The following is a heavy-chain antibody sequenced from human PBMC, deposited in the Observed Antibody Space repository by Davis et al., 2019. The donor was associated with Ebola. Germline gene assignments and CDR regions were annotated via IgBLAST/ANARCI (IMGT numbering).Heavy chain of an antibody. V-gene: IGHV4-61*08. CDR2: IYYSGCT. Sequence: MPSETLSLTCTVSGGSISSGGYYWSWIRQHPGKGLEWIGYIYYSGCTNYNPSLKSRVTISVDTSKNQFSLKLSSVTAADTAVYYCARAIPYCTGGVCYWSDWFDPWGQGTLVTVSS. J-gene: IGHJ5*02. D-gene: IGHD2-8*02. CDR3: ARAIPYCTGGVCYWSDWFDP. CDR1: GGSISSGGYY.